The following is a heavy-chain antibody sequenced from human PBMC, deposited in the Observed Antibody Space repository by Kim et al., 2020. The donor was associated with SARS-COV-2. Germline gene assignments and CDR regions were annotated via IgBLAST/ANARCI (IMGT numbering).Heavy chain of an antibody. CDR2: IADKTQSYGT. J-gene: IGHJ4*02. Sequence: GGSLRLSCAASGFNFSGSHIHWVRQASGKGLEWVGRIADKTQSYGTVYSSSVKGRFSISRDDSRNTATLEMNSLNTEDTAIYYCICFCADGRCYSNFDSWGQGTPVTVSS. V-gene: IGHV3-73*01. CDR1: GFNFSGSH. D-gene: IGHD2-15*01. CDR3: ICFCADGRCYSNFDS.